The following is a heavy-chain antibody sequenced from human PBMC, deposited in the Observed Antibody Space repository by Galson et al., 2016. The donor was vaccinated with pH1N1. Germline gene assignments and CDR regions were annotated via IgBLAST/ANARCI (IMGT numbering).Heavy chain of an antibody. CDR2: FDPEDDKP. V-gene: IGHV1-24*01. Sequence: SVKVSCKVSGYTLSELAIHWVRQTPGKGLEWMGGFDPEDDKPFYAQTFEGRVTMTQDTSTDTAYMQLSSLTSDDAAVYYCATEYRGSYYGLRYFDLWGLGTLVSVSS. CDR1: GYTLSELA. J-gene: IGHJ2*01. CDR3: ATEYRGSYYGLRYFDL. D-gene: IGHD1-26*01.